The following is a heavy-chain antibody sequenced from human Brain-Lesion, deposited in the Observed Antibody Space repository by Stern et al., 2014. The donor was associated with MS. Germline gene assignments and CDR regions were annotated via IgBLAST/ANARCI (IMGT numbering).Heavy chain of an antibody. Sequence: QVQLQESGPGLVKPSETLSLTCTVSGGFISRSSYYWAWIRQPPGKGLEWIGSIYYSGRTDYNPSLKNRVTISVDTSRNQFSLKLTSVTAADTAIYYCARRELDGGFDLRYNWFDPWGQGTLVTVSS. V-gene: IGHV4-39*01. D-gene: IGHD5-12*01. CDR1: GGFISRSSYY. CDR2: IYYSGRT. CDR3: ARRELDGGFDLRYNWFDP. J-gene: IGHJ5*02.